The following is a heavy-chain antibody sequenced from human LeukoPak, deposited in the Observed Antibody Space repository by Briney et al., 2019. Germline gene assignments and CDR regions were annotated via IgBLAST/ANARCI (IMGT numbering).Heavy chain of an antibody. V-gene: IGHV1-2*02. J-gene: IGHJ4*02. D-gene: IGHD3-3*01. CDR3: ARWNFWSGYHSLDY. CDR1: GYTFTGYY. CDR2: INPNSGGT. Sequence: ASVKVSCKASGYTFTGYYMHWVRHAPGQGIEWMGWINPNSGGTTYAQKFQGRVTMTRDTSISTAYMELSRLRSDDTAVYYCARWNFWSGYHSLDYWGQGTLVTVSS.